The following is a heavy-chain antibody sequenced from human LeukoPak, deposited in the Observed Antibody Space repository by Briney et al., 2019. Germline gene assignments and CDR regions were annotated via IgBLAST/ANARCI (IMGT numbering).Heavy chain of an antibody. V-gene: IGHV1-2*06. CDR1: GYTFTGYY. J-gene: IGHJ4*02. D-gene: IGHD5-18*01. Sequence: ASVKVSCKASGYTFTGYYMHWVRPTPGQGLEWMGRINPNSGGTNYAQKFQGRVTMTRDTSISTAYMELSRLRSDDTAVYYCARELGEYSYGPLTYWGQGTLVTVSS. CDR3: ARELGEYSYGPLTY. CDR2: INPNSGGT.